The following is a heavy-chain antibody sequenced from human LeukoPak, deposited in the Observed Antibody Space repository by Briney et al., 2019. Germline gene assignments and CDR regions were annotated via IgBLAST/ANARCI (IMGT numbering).Heavy chain of an antibody. D-gene: IGHD3-10*01. J-gene: IGHJ3*02. CDR1: GFTFSSYS. CDR2: ISSSSSYI. CDR3: ARDLSYGSGSYYRRDAFDI. Sequence: PGGSLRLSCAASGFTFSSYSMNWVRQAPGKGLEWVSSISSSSSYIYYADSVKGRFTISRDNAKNSLYLQMNSLRAEDTAVYYCARDLSYGSGSYYRRDAFDIWGQGTMVTVSS. V-gene: IGHV3-21*01.